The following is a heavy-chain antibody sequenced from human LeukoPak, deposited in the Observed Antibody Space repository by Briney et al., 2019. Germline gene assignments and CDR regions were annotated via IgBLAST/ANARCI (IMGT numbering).Heavy chain of an antibody. Sequence: SETLSLTCTVSGGSISSGGYYWSWIRQPPGKGLEWIGYIYYSGSTYYNPSLKSPVTISVDTSKNQFSLKLSSVTAADTAVYYCARSYGGYPMLYYYGMDVWGQGTTVTVSS. J-gene: IGHJ6*02. V-gene: IGHV4-30-2*01. D-gene: IGHD5-12*01. CDR2: IYYSGST. CDR3: ARSYGGYPMLYYYGMDV. CDR1: GGSISSGGYY.